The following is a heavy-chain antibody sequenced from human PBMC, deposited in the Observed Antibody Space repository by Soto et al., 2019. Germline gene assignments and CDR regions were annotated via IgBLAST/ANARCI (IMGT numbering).Heavy chain of an antibody. V-gene: IGHV1-18*01. CDR1: GYTFTNYG. CDR2: ISAYNGHT. J-gene: IGHJ4*02. Sequence: QVQLVQSGPEVTKPGASVTVSCQASGYTFTNYGFNWVRQAPGQGLEWMGWISAYNGHTQYSQLFQARVIMTTETATSTSYMELWRLTSDDTAIYYEAREVAGTNPLGYWGQGTLVTVSS. D-gene: IGHD2-15*01. CDR3: AREVAGTNPLGY.